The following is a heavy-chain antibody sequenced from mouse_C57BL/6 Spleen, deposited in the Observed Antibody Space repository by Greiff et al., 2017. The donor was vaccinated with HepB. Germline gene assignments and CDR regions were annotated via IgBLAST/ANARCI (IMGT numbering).Heavy chain of an antibody. V-gene: IGHV1-53*01. D-gene: IGHD2-4*01. CDR1: GYTFTSYW. J-gene: IGHJ4*01. Sequence: QVQLQQPGTELVKPGASVKLSCKASGYTFTSYWMHWVKQRPGQGLEWIGNINPSNGGTNYNEKFKSKATLTVDISSSTPYMQLSSLTSEDSAVYYWAREWIRYDYDGYYAMDYWGQGTSVTVAS. CDR2: INPSNGGT. CDR3: AREWIRYDYDGYYAMDY.